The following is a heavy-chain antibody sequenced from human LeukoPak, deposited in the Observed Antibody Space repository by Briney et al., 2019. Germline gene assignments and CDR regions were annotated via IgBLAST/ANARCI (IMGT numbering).Heavy chain of an antibody. CDR2: IIPILGTA. Sequence: ASVKVSCKASGGTFSSYAISWVRQAPGQGLEWMGGIIPILGTANYAQKFQGRVTITADESTSTAYMELSSLRSEDTAVYYCARHVFRNIAVAGTDPNWYFDLWGRGTLVTVSS. CDR3: ARHVFRNIAVAGTDPNWYFDL. CDR1: GGTFSSYA. J-gene: IGHJ2*01. D-gene: IGHD6-19*01. V-gene: IGHV1-69*13.